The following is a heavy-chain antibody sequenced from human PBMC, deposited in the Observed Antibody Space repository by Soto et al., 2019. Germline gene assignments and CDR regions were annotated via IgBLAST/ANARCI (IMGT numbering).Heavy chain of an antibody. V-gene: IGHV5-51*01. J-gene: IGHJ6*03. CDR1: GYSFTSYW. D-gene: IGHD2-2*01. Sequence: RGESLKISCKGSGYSFTSYWIGWVRQMPGKGLEWMGIIYPGDSDTRYSPSFQGQVTISADKSISTAYLQWSSLKASDTAMYYCARHFRNCSSTSCYYYYYYMDVWGKGTTVTVSS. CDR2: IYPGDSDT. CDR3: ARHFRNCSSTSCYYYYYYMDV.